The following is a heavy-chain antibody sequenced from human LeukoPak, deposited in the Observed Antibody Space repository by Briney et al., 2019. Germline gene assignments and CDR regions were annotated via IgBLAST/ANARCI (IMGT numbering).Heavy chain of an antibody. D-gene: IGHD2-2*01. CDR2: ISYDGSNK. V-gene: IGHV3-30-3*01. J-gene: IGHJ4*02. CDR3: ARFPHPQPIDY. CDR1: RFTFSSYA. Sequence: HPGRPLRLSCAASRFTFSSYAMHWVRQAPGNGLEWVAVISYDGSNKYYADSVKGRFTISRDNSKNTLYLQMNSLRAEDTAVYYCARFPHPQPIDYWGQGIVVTVSS.